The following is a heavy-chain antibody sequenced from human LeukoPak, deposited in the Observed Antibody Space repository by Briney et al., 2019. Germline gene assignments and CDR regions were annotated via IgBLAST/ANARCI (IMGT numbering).Heavy chain of an antibody. V-gene: IGHV4-59*08. CDR3: ARGGVVRGVIPLDY. CDR2: IYYSGST. Sequence: SETLSLTCTVSGGSITSYFWSWIRQPPGKGLEWIGYIYYSGSTNYNPSLKSRVTISVDTSKNQFSLKLSSVTAADTAVYYCARGGVVRGVIPLDYWGQGTLVTVSS. D-gene: IGHD3-10*01. CDR1: GGSITSYF. J-gene: IGHJ4*02.